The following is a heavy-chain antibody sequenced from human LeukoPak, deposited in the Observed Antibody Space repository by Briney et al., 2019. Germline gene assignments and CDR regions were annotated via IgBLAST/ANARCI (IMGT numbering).Heavy chain of an antibody. Sequence: GRSLRLSCAASGFTFSSYAMHWVRQDPGKGLEWVAVISYGGSNKYYADSVKGRFTISRDNSKNTLYLQMNSLRAEDTAVYYCAKDHRFEGYMDVWGKGTTVTVSS. V-gene: IGHV3-30-3*01. CDR1: GFTFSSYA. CDR3: AKDHRFEGYMDV. CDR2: ISYGGSNK. J-gene: IGHJ6*03.